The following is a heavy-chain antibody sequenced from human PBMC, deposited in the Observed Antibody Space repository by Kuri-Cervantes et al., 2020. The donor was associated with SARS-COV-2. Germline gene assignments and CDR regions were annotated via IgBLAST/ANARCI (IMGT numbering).Heavy chain of an antibody. D-gene: IGHD3-22*01. V-gene: IGHV1-2*02. CDR2: GNPKTGGT. CDR1: GYTFTDYY. J-gene: IGHJ3*02. CDR3: VRFRYYDSNRHASDI. Sequence: ASVKVSCKASGYTFTDYYIHWVRQAPGQGLEWMGWGNPKTGGTKYAQKLQGRVTMTRDTSITTAYMELNRLRYDDTAVYYCVRFRYYDSNRHASDIWGQGTMVTVSS.